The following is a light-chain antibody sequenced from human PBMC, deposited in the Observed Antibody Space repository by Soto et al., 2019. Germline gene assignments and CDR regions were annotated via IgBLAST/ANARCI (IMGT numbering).Light chain of an antibody. CDR1: QTINNW. V-gene: IGKV1-5*01. J-gene: IGKJ5*01. CDR3: QQYEDYSHLT. CDR2: AAS. Sequence: DIQMTQSPSTLSASVRDRVTFTCRASQTINNWLAWYQQKPGKAPKLLIYAASNLESGVPSRFSGSGSGTEFTLTISSLQPDDFATYYYQQYEDYSHLTFGQGTRLEIK.